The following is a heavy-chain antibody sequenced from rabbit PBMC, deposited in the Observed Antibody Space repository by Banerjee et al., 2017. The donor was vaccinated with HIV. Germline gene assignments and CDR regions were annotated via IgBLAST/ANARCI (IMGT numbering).Heavy chain of an antibody. CDR1: GFSFSSSYW. CDR3: ASMVNSGDGMDL. V-gene: IGHV1S45*01. CDR2: IGTGSGIP. D-gene: IGHD1-1*01. Sequence: QEQLEESGGDLVKPEGSLTLTCTASGFSFSSSYWICWVRQAPGKGLEWIGCIGTGSGIPYYASWAKGRFTISKTSSTTVTLQMTSLTAADTATYFCASMVNSGDGMDLWGPGTLVTVS. J-gene: IGHJ6*01.